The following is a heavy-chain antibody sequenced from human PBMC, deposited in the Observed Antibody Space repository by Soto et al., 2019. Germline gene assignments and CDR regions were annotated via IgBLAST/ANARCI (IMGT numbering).Heavy chain of an antibody. CDR2: IYYSGST. V-gene: IGHV4-59*12. D-gene: IGHD2-8*01. CDR3: AREIMPLTNDWSFDL. CDR1: GGSMSSYY. J-gene: IGHJ2*01. Sequence: SETLFLTCTVSGGSMSSYYWSWIRQPPGKGLEWIGYIYYSGSTNYNPSLKSRVTISVDTSKNQFSLKLSSVTAADTAVYYCAREIMPLTNDWSFDLWGRGTLV.